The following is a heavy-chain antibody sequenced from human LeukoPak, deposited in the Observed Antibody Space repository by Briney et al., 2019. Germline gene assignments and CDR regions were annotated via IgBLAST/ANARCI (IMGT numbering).Heavy chain of an antibody. CDR3: ARWSYDYVWGSYRFRAFDI. V-gene: IGHV3-48*03. CDR2: ISSSGSTI. CDR1: GFTFSSYE. D-gene: IGHD3-16*02. J-gene: IGHJ3*02. Sequence: PGGSLRLSCAASGFTFSSYEMNWVRQAPGKGLEWVSYISSSGSTIYYADSVKGRFTISRDNAKNSLYLQMNSLRAEDTAVYYCARWSYDYVWGSYRFRAFDIWGQGTMVTVSS.